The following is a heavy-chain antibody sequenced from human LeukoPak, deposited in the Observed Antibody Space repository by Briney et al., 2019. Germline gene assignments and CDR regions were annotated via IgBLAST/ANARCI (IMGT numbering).Heavy chain of an antibody. V-gene: IGHV4-34*01. Sequence: PSETLSLTFAFYGGSFSGYFWSWIRQPPGKGLEWIGEINHSGSTNYNPSLKSRVTISVDTSKNQFSLKLSSVTAADTAVYYCATSAVGATSLLDPWGQGTLVTVSS. CDR2: INHSGST. CDR3: ATSAVGATSLLDP. D-gene: IGHD1-26*01. J-gene: IGHJ5*02. CDR1: GGSFSGYF.